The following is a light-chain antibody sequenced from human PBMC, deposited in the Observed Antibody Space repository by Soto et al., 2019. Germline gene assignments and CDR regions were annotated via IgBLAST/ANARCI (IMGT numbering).Light chain of an antibody. CDR2: DAS. Sequence: EIVMTQSPGTLSESPGERVTLSCRASQSVNIHLAWYQQKPGQAPRLLIYDASARVTGIPARFSGGGSGTEFTLTISSLQSEDFAVDYCQQYDTWPLTFGGGTKVQIK. V-gene: IGKV3-15*01. J-gene: IGKJ4*01. CDR3: QQYDTWPLT. CDR1: QSVNIH.